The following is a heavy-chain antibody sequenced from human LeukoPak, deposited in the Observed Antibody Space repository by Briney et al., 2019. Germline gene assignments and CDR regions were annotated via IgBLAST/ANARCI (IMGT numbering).Heavy chain of an antibody. V-gene: IGHV4-59*11. CDR2: ISYIGST. CDR1: DDSFSSHY. CDR3: ARDLVTVTKGFDI. J-gene: IGHJ3*02. D-gene: IGHD4-17*01. Sequence: SETLSLTCAVSDDSFSSHYWTWIRQPPGKGLEWIGYISYIGSTNYNPSLKSRVTISIDTSRNQFSLRLSSVTAADTAVYYCARDLVTVTKGFDIWGQGTVVSVSS.